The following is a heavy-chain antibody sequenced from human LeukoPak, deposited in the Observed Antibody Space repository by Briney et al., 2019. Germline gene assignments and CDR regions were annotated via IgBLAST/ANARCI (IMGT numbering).Heavy chain of an antibody. J-gene: IGHJ4*02. CDR3: AVGPEEFDY. Sequence: GASVKVSCKASGYTFTAYFMQWVRQAPGQRLEWMAWFNPKSGGTTYAQKFQGRVTLTRDTSISTAYLELNRLTSDDTAVYYCAVGPEEFDYWGQGTLVPVSS. V-gene: IGHV1-2*02. CDR2: FNPKSGGT. CDR1: GYTFTAYF.